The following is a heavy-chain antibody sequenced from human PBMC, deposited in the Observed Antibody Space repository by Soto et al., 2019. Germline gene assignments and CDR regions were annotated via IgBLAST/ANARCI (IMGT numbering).Heavy chain of an antibody. CDR2: ISGPGGST. J-gene: IGHJ4*02. Sequence: GGSLRLSCAASGFTFSDFAMNWVRQAPGKGPEWVSAISGPGGSTYYADSVKGRFTISRDNSKNTLYLQMNSLRAEDTAVYYCAKDQGSSWYEIDYWGQGTLVTVSS. D-gene: IGHD6-13*01. CDR3: AKDQGSSWYEIDY. CDR1: GFTFSDFA. V-gene: IGHV3-23*01.